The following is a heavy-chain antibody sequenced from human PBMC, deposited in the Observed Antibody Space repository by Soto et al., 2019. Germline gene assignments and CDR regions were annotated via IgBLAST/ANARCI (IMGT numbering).Heavy chain of an antibody. CDR3: AKDMAAAGWGLGVAFDI. V-gene: IGHV3-9*01. Sequence: GGSLRLSCAASGFTFDDYAMHWVRQAPGKGLEWVSGISWNSGSIGYADSVKGRFTISRDNAKNSLYLQMNSLRAEDTALYYCAKDMAAAGWGLGVAFDIWGQGTMVTVSS. CDR1: GFTFDDYA. J-gene: IGHJ3*02. D-gene: IGHD6-13*01. CDR2: ISWNSGSI.